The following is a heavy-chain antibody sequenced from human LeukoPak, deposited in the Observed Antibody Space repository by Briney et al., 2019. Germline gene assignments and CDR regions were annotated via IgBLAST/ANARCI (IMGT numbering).Heavy chain of an antibody. Sequence: GGSLRLSCGASGFSFSSYAMSWVRQAPGKGLEWVSVISGRGATISYADSVKGRFTISRDNAKNSLYLQMNSLRAEDTAVYYCARDLPVAGAYHNFDYWGQGTLVTVSS. J-gene: IGHJ4*02. CDR2: ISGRGATI. CDR3: ARDLPVAGAYHNFDY. D-gene: IGHD6-19*01. CDR1: GFSFSSYA. V-gene: IGHV3-48*03.